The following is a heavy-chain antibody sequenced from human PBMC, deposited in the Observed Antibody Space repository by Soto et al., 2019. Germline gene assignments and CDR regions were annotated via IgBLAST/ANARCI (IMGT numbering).Heavy chain of an antibody. J-gene: IGHJ5*02. V-gene: IGHV3-23*01. Sequence: EVHLLESGGGLVQPGGSLRLSCAASGFTFSNFAMSWVRQAPGKGLEWVSAISGSGSNTYYADSVKGRFTISRDNSKYTLYLQMNHLRVEDTAVYYCARRTAMEPTLAAAGEYNWFDPWGQGTLVTVSS. CDR2: ISGSGSNT. CDR1: GFTFSNFA. CDR3: ARRTAMEPTLAAAGEYNWFDP. D-gene: IGHD6-13*01.